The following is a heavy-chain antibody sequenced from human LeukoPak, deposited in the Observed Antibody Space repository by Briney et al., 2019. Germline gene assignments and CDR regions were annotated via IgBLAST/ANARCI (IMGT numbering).Heavy chain of an antibody. V-gene: IGHV5-51*01. J-gene: IGHJ3*02. CDR3: ARPIAAAAPSDAFDI. D-gene: IGHD6-13*01. Sequence: GESLKISCKGSGYSFTSYWIGWVRQVPGKGLEWMGIIYPGDSDTRYSPSFQGQVTISADKSISTAYLQWSSLKASDTAMYYCARPIAAAAPSDAFDIWGQGTMVTVSS. CDR2: IYPGDSDT. CDR1: GYSFTSYW.